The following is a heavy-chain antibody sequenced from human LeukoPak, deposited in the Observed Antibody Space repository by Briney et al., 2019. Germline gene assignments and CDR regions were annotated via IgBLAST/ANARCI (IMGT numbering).Heavy chain of an antibody. Sequence: GGSLRLSCAASGSTFSSYAMSWVRQAPGKGLEWVSAISGSGGSTYYADSVKGRFTISRDNSKNTLYLQMNSLRAEDTAVYYCAKLYSSGWYPGYYYGMDVWGQGTTVTVSS. J-gene: IGHJ6*02. D-gene: IGHD6-19*01. CDR3: AKLYSSGWYPGYYYGMDV. CDR1: GSTFSSYA. CDR2: ISGSGGST. V-gene: IGHV3-23*01.